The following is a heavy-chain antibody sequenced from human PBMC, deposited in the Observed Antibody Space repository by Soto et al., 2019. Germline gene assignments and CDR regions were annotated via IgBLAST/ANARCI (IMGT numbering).Heavy chain of an antibody. D-gene: IGHD3-9*01. CDR2: ISAHNGNT. Sequence: GASVKVSCKASGYTFTSYGISWVRQAPGQGLEWMGWISAHNGNTIYAQKLQGRVTMTTDTSTSTVYMELRSLRSDDPAVYYCARALTPTDYWGQGTLVTVSS. V-gene: IGHV1-18*01. J-gene: IGHJ4*02. CDR1: GYTFTSYG. CDR3: ARALTPTDY.